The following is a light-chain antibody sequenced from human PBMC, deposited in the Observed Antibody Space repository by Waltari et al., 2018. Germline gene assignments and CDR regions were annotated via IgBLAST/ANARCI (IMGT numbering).Light chain of an antibody. J-gene: IGLJ1*01. CDR3: SSYISNTLV. Sequence: QSALTQPASVSGSPGQSIPISCTGTTSDIVDSKYISWYQYHPGEAPKLIIYEVTNRPSGVSNRFSGSKSGSTASLTISGLQADDEADYYCSSYISNTLVFASGTKVSVL. CDR1: TSDIVDSKY. V-gene: IGLV2-14*01. CDR2: EVT.